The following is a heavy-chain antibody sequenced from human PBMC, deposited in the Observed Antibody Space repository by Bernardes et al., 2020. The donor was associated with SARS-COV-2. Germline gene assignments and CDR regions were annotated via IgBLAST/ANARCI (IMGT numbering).Heavy chain of an antibody. CDR1: LFSLTPIGVG. CDR2: IYWDDDK. V-gene: IGHV2-5*02. CDR3: AHRRYYFDNSGPDYFDP. Sequence: SGTTLLKPTQTLTLTCSFSLFSLTPIGVGVGWIRHPPGKALERIALIYWDDDKRYSPSLNSRPTITKDTSKNQVVLTMTNMDPEDTATYYCAHRRYYFDNSGPDYFDPWGQGILVTVSS. J-gene: IGHJ5*02. D-gene: IGHD3-22*01.